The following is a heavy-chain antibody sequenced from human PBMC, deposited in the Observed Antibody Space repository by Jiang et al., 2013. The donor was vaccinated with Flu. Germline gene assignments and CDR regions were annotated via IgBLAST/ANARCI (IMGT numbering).Heavy chain of an antibody. Sequence: GPGLVKPSETLSLTCTVSGYSINSGYYWGWIRQPPGKELEWLGSVYHSGMTYYSPSLRSRVTMSVDTSKNQFSLRLSSVTAADRAMYYCARDKGNYYFDSSGYNHFDYWGQGALVTVS. CDR1: GYSINSGYY. CDR3: ARDKGNYYFDSSGYNHFDY. J-gene: IGHJ4*02. D-gene: IGHD3-22*01. CDR2: VYHSGMT. V-gene: IGHV4-38-2*02.